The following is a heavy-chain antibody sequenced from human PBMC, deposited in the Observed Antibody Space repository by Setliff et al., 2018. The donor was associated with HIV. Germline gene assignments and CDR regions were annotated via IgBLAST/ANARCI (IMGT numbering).Heavy chain of an antibody. CDR3: ARGRILYGNDY. J-gene: IGHJ4*02. D-gene: IGHD3-10*01. Sequence: PSETLSLTCAVYGGSFSGYYWNWIRQPPGKGLEWIGEINHSGGTNYNPSLKSRVTISVDTSKNQFSLTLSSMTAADTAVYYCARGRILYGNDYWGQGTLVTVSS. CDR2: INHSGGT. V-gene: IGHV4-34*01. CDR1: GGSFSGYY.